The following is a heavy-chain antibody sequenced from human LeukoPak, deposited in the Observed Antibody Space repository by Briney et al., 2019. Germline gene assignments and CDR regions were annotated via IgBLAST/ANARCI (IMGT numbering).Heavy chain of an antibody. J-gene: IGHJ6*03. CDR3: ARHAGYYGPPYYYMNV. V-gene: IGHV4-34*01. CDR2: INHSGST. CDR1: GGSFSGYY. Sequence: PSETLSLTCAVYGGSFSGYYWSWIRQPPGKGLEWIGEINHSGSTHYNPSLKSRVTISVDTSKNQFSLKMSSVTAADTAVYYCARHAGYYGPPYYYMNVWGKGTTVTISS. D-gene: IGHD3-10*01.